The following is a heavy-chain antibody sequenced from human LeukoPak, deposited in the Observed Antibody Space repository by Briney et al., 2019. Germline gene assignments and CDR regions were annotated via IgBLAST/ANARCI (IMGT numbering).Heavy chain of an antibody. CDR3: AREYSSGWYSRFDY. CDR1: GFTFSSYS. CDR2: ISYDGSNK. D-gene: IGHD6-19*01. J-gene: IGHJ4*02. V-gene: IGHV3-30*03. Sequence: GGSLRLSCAASGFTFSSYSMNWVRQAPGKGLEWVAVISYDGSNKYYADSVKGRFTISRDNSKNTLYLQMNSLRAEDTAVYYCAREYSSGWYSRFDYWGQGTLVTVSS.